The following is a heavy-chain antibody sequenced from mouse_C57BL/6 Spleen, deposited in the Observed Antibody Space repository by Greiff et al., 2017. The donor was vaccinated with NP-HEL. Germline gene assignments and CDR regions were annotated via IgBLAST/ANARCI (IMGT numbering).Heavy chain of an antibody. CDR2: INPGSGGT. J-gene: IGHJ4*01. D-gene: IGHD2-4*01. CDR1: GYAFTNYL. V-gene: IGHV1-54*01. Sequence: VQRVESGAELVRPGTSVKVSCKASGYAFTNYLIEWVKQRPGQGLEWIGVINPGSGGTNYNEKFKGKATLTADKSSSTAYMQLSSLTSEDSAVYVCARSVENDYGAMDYWGQGTSVTVSS. CDR3: ARSVENDYGAMDY.